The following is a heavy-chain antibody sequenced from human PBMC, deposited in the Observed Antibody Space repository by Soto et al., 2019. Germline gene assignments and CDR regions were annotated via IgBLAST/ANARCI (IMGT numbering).Heavy chain of an antibody. Sequence: SETLSLTCTVSGGSIRNGDYYWGWIRQPPGKGLEWIGYVYYSGTTYSHPSLNSRVSISVDTSENQFSLRLTSVTAADTAVYYCVTVNLVGAAYYFDYWGPGTLVTVPQ. CDR1: GGSIRNGDYY. CDR2: VYYSGTT. CDR3: VTVNLVGAAYYFDY. V-gene: IGHV4-30-4*01. D-gene: IGHD1-26*01. J-gene: IGHJ4*02.